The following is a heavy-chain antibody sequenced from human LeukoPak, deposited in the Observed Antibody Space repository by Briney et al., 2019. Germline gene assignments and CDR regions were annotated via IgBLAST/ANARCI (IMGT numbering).Heavy chain of an antibody. CDR3: ARKGNSGYDEIDY. Sequence: GGSLRLSCAASGFTFRSYWMSWVRQAPGKGLEWVANIKQDGSDKYYVVSVKGRFTISRDNAKNSLYLQMNSLRAEDTAVYYCARKGNSGYDEIDYWGQGILVTVSS. V-gene: IGHV3-7*01. J-gene: IGHJ4*02. CDR2: IKQDGSDK. CDR1: GFTFRSYW. D-gene: IGHD5-12*01.